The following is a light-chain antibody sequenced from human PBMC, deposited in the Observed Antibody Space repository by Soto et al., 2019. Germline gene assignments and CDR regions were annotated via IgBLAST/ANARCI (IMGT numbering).Light chain of an antibody. CDR3: QQYYSFPRT. CDR2: AAS. V-gene: IGKV1-39*01. Sequence: DIQMTQSPSSLSASVGDRFTITFRASQSISSYLNRYQQKPGKAPELLIYAASTLQSGVPSRFSGSGSGTDFTLTISCLQSEDFATYYCQQYYSFPRTFGQGTKVDI. J-gene: IGKJ1*01. CDR1: QSISSY.